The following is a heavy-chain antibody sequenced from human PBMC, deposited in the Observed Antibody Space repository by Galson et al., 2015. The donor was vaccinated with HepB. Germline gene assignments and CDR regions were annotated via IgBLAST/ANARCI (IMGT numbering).Heavy chain of an antibody. CDR2: INPSGGST. CDR1: GYTFTSYY. Sequence: SVKVSCKASGYTFTSYYMHWVRQAPGQGLKWMGIINPSGGSTSYAQKFQGRVTMTRDTSTSTVYMELSSLRSEDTAVYYCARDQGIAVAGTPSSFDYWGQGTLVTVSS. J-gene: IGHJ4*02. V-gene: IGHV1-46*01. D-gene: IGHD6-19*01. CDR3: ARDQGIAVAGTPSSFDY.